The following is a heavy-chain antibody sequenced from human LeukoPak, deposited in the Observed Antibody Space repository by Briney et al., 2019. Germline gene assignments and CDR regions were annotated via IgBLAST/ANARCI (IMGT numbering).Heavy chain of an antibody. V-gene: IGHV4-59*02. J-gene: IGHJ6*03. D-gene: IGHD3-3*01. CDR1: GGSVSSHY. CDR3: ARGVTIFGVLYYYYYYMDV. CDR2: IYYSGSA. Sequence: SETLSLTCTVSGGSVSSHYWSRIRQAPGKGLEWIGYIYYSGSANYDPSLKSRVTISVDTSKNQFSLKLSSVTAADTAVYYCARGVTIFGVLYYYYYYMDVWGKGTTVTVSS.